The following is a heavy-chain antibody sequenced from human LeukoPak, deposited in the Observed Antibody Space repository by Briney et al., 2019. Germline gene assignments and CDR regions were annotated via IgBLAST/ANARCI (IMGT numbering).Heavy chain of an antibody. J-gene: IGHJ4*02. D-gene: IGHD6-19*01. CDR2: IYYSGST. Sequence: SQTLSLTCTVSGGSISSGGYYWSWIRQHPGKGLEWIGYIYYSGSTYYNPSLKSRVTISVDTSKNQFSLKLSSVTAADTAVYYCASTHHDSSGWSIFDYWGQGTLVIVSS. CDR3: ASTHHDSSGWSIFDY. V-gene: IGHV4-31*03. CDR1: GGSISSGGYY.